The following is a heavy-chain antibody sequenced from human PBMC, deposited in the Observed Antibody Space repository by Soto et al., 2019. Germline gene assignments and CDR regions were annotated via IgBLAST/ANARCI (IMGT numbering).Heavy chain of an antibody. J-gene: IGHJ4*02. D-gene: IGHD6-13*01. CDR3: ARQPRSSWNTGEYFDY. Sequence: PSEAPCPTRPVSGGPISTSSYYWGRLRQXPGKGLEWIGSIYYSGSTYYNPSLKSRVTISVDTSKNQFSLKLSSVTAADTAVYYCARQPRSSWNTGEYFDYWGQGTLVTVSS. V-gene: IGHV4-39*01. CDR1: GGPISTSSYY. CDR2: IYYSGST.